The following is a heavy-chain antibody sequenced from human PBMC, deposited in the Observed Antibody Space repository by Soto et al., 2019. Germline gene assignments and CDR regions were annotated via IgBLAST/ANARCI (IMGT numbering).Heavy chain of an antibody. V-gene: IGHV4-59*01. CDR2: IYYSGST. D-gene: IGHD2-15*01. Sequence: SETLSLTCTVSGGSISSYYWSWIRQPPGKGLEWIGYIYYSGSTNYNPSLKSRVTISVDTSKNQFSLKLSSVTAADTAVYYCASALYCSGGSCSFDLWGQGTLVTVSS. CDR3: ASALYCSGGSCSFDL. CDR1: GGSISSYY. J-gene: IGHJ5*02.